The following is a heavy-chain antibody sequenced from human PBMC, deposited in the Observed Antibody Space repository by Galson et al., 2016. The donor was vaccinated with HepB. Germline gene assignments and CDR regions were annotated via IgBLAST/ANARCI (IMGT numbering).Heavy chain of an antibody. Sequence: SLRLSCAASGFTLGHYAMHWVRQAPGKGLEWVSGISWNSGSIGYADSVKGRFTISRDNAKNSLYLQMNSLRAGDTALYYCAKDSGAYYYDSSGYRRNAFDSWGQGTMVTVSS. CDR2: ISWNSGSI. CDR3: AKDSGAYYYDSSGYRRNAFDS. V-gene: IGHV3-9*01. J-gene: IGHJ3*02. D-gene: IGHD3-22*01. CDR1: GFTLGHYA.